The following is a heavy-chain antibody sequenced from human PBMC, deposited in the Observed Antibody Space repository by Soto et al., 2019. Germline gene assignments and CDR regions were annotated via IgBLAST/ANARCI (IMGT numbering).Heavy chain of an antibody. CDR2: IWSDGSNK. J-gene: IGHJ4*02. CDR3: AREGRIVGATTFDY. CDR1: GFTFSSYG. Sequence: QVQLVESGGGVVQPGRSLRLSCAASGFTFSSYGMHWVRQAPGKGLERVAVIWSDGSNKYYADSVKGRFTISRDNSKNTLYLQMNSRRAEDTAVYYCAREGRIVGATTFDYWGQGPLVTVSS. D-gene: IGHD1-26*01. V-gene: IGHV3-33*01.